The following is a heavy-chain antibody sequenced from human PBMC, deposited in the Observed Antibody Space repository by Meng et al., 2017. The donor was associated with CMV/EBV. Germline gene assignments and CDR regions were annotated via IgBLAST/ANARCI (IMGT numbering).Heavy chain of an antibody. J-gene: IGHJ4*02. V-gene: IGHV1-69*12. D-gene: IGHD2-15*01. CDR1: GGTFSSYA. Sequence: VRVVQCGEEVKKPGSSVKVSCNASGGTFSSYAISWVRQAPGQGLEWMGGIIPIFGTANYAQKFQGRVTITADESTSTAYMELSSLRSEDTAVYYCARARGRVVVVAPFDYWGQGTLVTVSS. CDR3: ARARGRVVVVAPFDY. CDR2: IIPIFGTA.